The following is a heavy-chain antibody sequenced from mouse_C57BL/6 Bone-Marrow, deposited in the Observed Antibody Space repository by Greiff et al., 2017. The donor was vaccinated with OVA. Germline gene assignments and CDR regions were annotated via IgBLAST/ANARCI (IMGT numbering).Heavy chain of an antibody. V-gene: IGHV1-18*01. CDR2: INPNNGGT. J-gene: IGHJ1*03. D-gene: IGHD1-1*01. Sequence: EVQLQQSGPELVKPGASVKIPCKASGYTFTDYNMDWVKQSHGKSLEWIGDINPNNGGTIYNQKFKGKATLTVDKSSSTAYMELHSLPSEDTAAYDCAAYHYYNRSRYPYGYFDVWGTGTTVTVSS. CDR3: AAYHYYNRSRYPYGYFDV. CDR1: GYTFTDYN.